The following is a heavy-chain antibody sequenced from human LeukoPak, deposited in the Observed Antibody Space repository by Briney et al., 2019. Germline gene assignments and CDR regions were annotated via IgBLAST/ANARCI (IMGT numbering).Heavy chain of an antibody. CDR1: GFTFSSYG. Sequence: GGSLRLSCAASGFTFSSYGMSWVRQAPGKGLEWVSGISGSGGSTYYADSVKGRFTISRDNSKNTLYLQMNSLRAEDTAVYYCAKDLSDPVMVIDSWGQGTLVTVSS. CDR3: AKDLSDPVMVIDS. V-gene: IGHV3-23*01. D-gene: IGHD5-18*01. CDR2: ISGSGGST. J-gene: IGHJ4*02.